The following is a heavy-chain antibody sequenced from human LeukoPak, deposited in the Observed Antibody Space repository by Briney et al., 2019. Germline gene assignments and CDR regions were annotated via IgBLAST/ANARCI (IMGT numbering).Heavy chain of an antibody. CDR1: GGTFSSYA. V-gene: IGHV1-69*05. CDR2: IIPIFGTA. J-gene: IGHJ4*02. CDR3: AICGGDCREYYFDY. Sequence: SVKVSFKASGGTFSSYAISWVRQAPGQGLEWMGGIIPIFGTANYAQKFQGRVTITTDESTSTAYMELSSLRSEDTAVYYCAICGGDCREYYFDYWGQGTLVTVSS. D-gene: IGHD2-21*02.